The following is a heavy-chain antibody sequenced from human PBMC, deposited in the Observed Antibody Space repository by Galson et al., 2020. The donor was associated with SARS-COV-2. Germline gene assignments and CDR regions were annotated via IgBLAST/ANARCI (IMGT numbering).Heavy chain of an antibody. CDR3: ARGFDY. V-gene: IGHV4-34*01. CDR2: INRSGST. J-gene: IGHJ4*02. Sequence: SETLSLTCTVYGGSLSGYYWTWIRQPPGKGLEWIGEINRSGSTKYNPSLKSRVTISVDTSKNQFSLKLSSVTAADTAVYYCARGFDYWGQGTLVTVSS. CDR1: GGSLSGYY.